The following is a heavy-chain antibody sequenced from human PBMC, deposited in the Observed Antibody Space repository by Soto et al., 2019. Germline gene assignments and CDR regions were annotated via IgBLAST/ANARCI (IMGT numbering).Heavy chain of an antibody. J-gene: IGHJ6*02. D-gene: IGHD6-13*01. Sequence: PSETLSLTCSVSGGSVSSGGFFWTWIRQPPGKGLEWIGYIYYSGNTKHNPSIKSHVIISLDTINNHLSLKLSSVTAADAAVDYCARGRLTSGKVAADSWGLYFYYGVDVWGQGTTVTVS. CDR2: IYYSGNT. CDR3: ARGRLTSGKVAADSWGLYFYYGVDV. CDR1: GGSVSSGGFF. V-gene: IGHV4-61*03.